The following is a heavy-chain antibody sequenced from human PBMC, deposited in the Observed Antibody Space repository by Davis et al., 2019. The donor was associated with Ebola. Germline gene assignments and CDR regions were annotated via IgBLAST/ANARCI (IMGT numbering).Heavy chain of an antibody. CDR2: FSYGDNTH. CDR1: GASISSRSYY. Sequence: MPSETLSLTCTVSGASISSRSYYWGWIRQPPGKGLEWVGSFSYGDNTHYYNPSLRRRVTISVDTSRNQFSLKLRSATAADTAVYYCARPWYSGTYYDAYDIWGQGTMVAVSS. V-gene: IGHV4-39*01. D-gene: IGHD1-26*01. J-gene: IGHJ3*02. CDR3: ARPWYSGTYYDAYDI.